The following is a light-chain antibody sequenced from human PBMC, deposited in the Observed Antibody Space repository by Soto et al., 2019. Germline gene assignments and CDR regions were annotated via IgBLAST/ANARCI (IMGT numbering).Light chain of an antibody. CDR1: QSVSSY. J-gene: IGKJ5*01. V-gene: IGKV3-11*01. CDR2: DAS. CDR3: QQRSNWPPIT. Sequence: EIVLTQSPATLSLSPGERATLSCRASQSVSSYLAWYQQKPGQAPRLLIYDASNRATGIPARFSGSGSGTDFNLNISSLEPEDGEVYQCQQRSNWPPITSGQGKRLEIK.